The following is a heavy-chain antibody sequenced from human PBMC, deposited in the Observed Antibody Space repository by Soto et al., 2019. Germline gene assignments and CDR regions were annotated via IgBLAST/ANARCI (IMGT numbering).Heavy chain of an antibody. CDR3: AKVRTDYYGSGMTYYFDY. Sequence: GGSLRLSCAASGFDFRTYVMHWVRQAPGKGLEWVAVTSYDESNKYYADSVKGRFTISRDNSKNILYLQMNSLRPEDTAVYYCAKVRTDYYGSGMTYYFDYWGQGTLVTVSS. D-gene: IGHD3-10*01. V-gene: IGHV3-30*18. CDR1: GFDFRTYV. CDR2: TSYDESNK. J-gene: IGHJ4*02.